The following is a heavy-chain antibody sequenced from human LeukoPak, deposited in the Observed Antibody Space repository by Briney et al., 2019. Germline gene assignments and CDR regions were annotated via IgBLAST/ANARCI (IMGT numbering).Heavy chain of an antibody. J-gene: IGHJ6*02. CDR3: ARHRGVGSGSYFYYYYGMDV. CDR1: GGSISSYY. V-gene: IGHV4-59*08. D-gene: IGHD3-10*01. Sequence: PSETLSLTCTVSGGSISSYYWSWIRQPPGKGLEWIGYIYYSGSTNYNPSIKSRVTISVDTSKNQFSLKLSSVTAADTAVYYCARHRGVGSGSYFYYYYGMDVWGQGTTVTVSS. CDR2: IYYSGST.